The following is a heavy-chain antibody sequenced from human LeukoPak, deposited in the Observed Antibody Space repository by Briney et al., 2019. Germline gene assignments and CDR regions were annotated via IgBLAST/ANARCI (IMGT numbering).Heavy chain of an antibody. CDR3: ARDKYADYAGAFDI. J-gene: IGHJ3*02. CDR1: GYPFTGYY. D-gene: IGHD4-17*01. Sequence: SVKLSCKASGYPFTGYYINSVRQSPRQPRGWRRGINPNSGVANYTQKLQCRVTMTRETSISTAYIALSRLRSDETTLPYCARDKYADYAGAFDICGPGGMVSASS. CDR2: INPNSGVA. V-gene: IGHV1-2*02.